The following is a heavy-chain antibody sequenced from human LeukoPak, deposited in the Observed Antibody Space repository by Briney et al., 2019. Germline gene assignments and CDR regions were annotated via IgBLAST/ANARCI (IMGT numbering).Heavy chain of an antibody. CDR1: GFTFSSYG. V-gene: IGHV3-30*02. CDR2: IRYDGSNK. D-gene: IGHD4-17*01. Sequence: HAGGSLRLSCAASGFTFSSYGMHWVRQAPGKGLEWVAFIRYDGSNKYYADSVKGRFTISRDNSKNTLYLQMNSLRAEDTAVYYCAKVPENISGDYALFDYWGQGTLVTVSS. J-gene: IGHJ4*02. CDR3: AKVPENISGDYALFDY.